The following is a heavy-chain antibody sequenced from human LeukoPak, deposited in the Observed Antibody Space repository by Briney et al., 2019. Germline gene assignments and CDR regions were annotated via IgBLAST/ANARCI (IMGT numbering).Heavy chain of an antibody. D-gene: IGHD3-22*01. CDR3: ARGIRNLGYDSSGYPDY. CDR1: GGSISSGDYY. V-gene: IGHV4-30-4*08. Sequence: SETLSLTCTVSGGSISSGDYYWSWICQPPGKGLEWIGYIYYSGSTYYNPSLKSRVTISVDTSKNQFSLKLSSVTAADTAVYYCARGIRNLGYDSSGYPDYWGQGTLVTVSS. CDR2: IYYSGST. J-gene: IGHJ4*02.